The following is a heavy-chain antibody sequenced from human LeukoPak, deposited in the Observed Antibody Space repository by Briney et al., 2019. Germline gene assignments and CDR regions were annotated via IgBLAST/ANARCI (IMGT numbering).Heavy chain of an antibody. CDR3: AKEFWSGSYYFDY. CDR2: ISWNSGNI. CDR1: GFTFDDYT. V-gene: IGHV3-9*01. D-gene: IGHD3-3*01. J-gene: IGHJ4*02. Sequence: GRSLRLSCAASGFTFDDYTMHWVRQAPGKGLEWVSGISWNSGNIDYADSVKGRFTISRDNAKNSLYLQTNSLRPADTALYYCAKEFWSGSYYFDYWGQGTLVTVSS.